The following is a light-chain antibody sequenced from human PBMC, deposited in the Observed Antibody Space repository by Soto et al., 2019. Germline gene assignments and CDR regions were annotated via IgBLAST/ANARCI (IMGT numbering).Light chain of an antibody. V-gene: IGKV3-20*01. CDR3: LQVANFPRT. Sequence: EIVLTQSPGTLSLSHGERATLSCRASQTIGSTYLAWYQQKPGQAPRLLIYGASNRATGIPDRFSGSGSGRDFTLTIHTLQPEDSATYYCLQVANFPRTFGQGTKVDIK. J-gene: IGKJ1*01. CDR2: GAS. CDR1: QTIGSTY.